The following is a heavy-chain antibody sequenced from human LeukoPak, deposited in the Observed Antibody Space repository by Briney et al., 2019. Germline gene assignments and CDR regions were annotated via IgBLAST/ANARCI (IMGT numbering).Heavy chain of an antibody. CDR2: IYPGDSDT. J-gene: IGHJ4*02. Sequence: GESLKISCKGSGYSFTSYWIGWVRQMPGKGLEWMGIIYPGDSDTRYSPSFQGQVTISADKSISTAYPQWSSLKASDTAMYYCARLDDSSGYPFDYWGQGTLVTVSS. D-gene: IGHD3-22*01. CDR1: GYSFTSYW. CDR3: ARLDDSSGYPFDY. V-gene: IGHV5-51*01.